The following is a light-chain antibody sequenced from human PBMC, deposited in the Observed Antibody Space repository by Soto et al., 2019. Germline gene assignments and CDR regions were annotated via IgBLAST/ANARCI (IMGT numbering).Light chain of an antibody. CDR1: QSISSW. CDR3: QQDNSYPT. CDR2: KAS. Sequence: DIQMTQSPSTLSASVGDRVTITCRASQSISSWLAWYQQKPGKAPKVLIYKASSLESGVPSRFSGSGSGTEFTLTISSRQPDDFATYYCQQDNSYPTFGQGTRLEIK. J-gene: IGKJ5*01. V-gene: IGKV1-5*03.